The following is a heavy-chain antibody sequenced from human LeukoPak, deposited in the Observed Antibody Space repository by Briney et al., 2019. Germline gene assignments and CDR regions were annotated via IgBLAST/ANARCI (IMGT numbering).Heavy chain of an antibody. Sequence: AASVKVSCKASGYTFTSYAMDWVRQAPGQRLEWMGWINTGNGDTKYSQKFQGRVTMTRDTSTSTVYMELSSLRSEDTAVYYCVRHNHMDVWGQGTTVTVSS. J-gene: IGHJ6*02. CDR3: VRHNHMDV. CDR2: INTGNGDT. V-gene: IGHV1-3*04. CDR1: GYTFTSYA.